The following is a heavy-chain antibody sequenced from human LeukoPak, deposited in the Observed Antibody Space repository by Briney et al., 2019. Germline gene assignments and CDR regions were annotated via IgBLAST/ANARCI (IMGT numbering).Heavy chain of an antibody. D-gene: IGHD3-3*01. CDR1: GGSFSGYY. V-gene: IGHV4-34*01. J-gene: IGHJ6*02. CDR3: ARGWAGFLTDHYYYGMDV. CDR2: INHSGST. Sequence: SETLSLTCAVCGGSFSGYYWSWIRQPPGKGLEWIGEINHSGSTNYNPSLKSRVTISVDTSKNQFSLKLSSVTAADTAVYYCARGWAGFLTDHYYYGMDVWGQGTTVTVSS.